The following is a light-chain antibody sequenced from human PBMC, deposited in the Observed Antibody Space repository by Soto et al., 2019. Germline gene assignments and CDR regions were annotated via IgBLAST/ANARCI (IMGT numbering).Light chain of an antibody. Sequence: EIVMTQSPASLSVSPGEGATLSCRASQSVSNYLAWYQRKPGQVPRLLIYGASTRATGIPARFSGSGSGTDFTLTISSLEPEDFAVYYCQQRSNWPPITFGQGTRLEIK. V-gene: IGKV3-11*01. J-gene: IGKJ5*01. CDR2: GAS. CDR1: QSVSNY. CDR3: QQRSNWPPIT.